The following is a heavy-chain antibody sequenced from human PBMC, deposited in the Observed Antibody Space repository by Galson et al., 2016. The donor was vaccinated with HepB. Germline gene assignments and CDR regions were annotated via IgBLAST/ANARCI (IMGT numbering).Heavy chain of an antibody. V-gene: IGHV3-15*01. Sequence: SLRLSCAASGISFRNVWMCWVRQAPGRGLEWVGRIKSTTHGGTTDYAAPVKGRFTISRDGSKNTVYLQMNSLETEDTAVYYCTTWVPIVATIQDYWGQGTLVTVSS. CDR1: GISFRNVW. D-gene: IGHD5-12*01. J-gene: IGHJ4*02. CDR3: TTWVPIVATIQDY. CDR2: IKSTTHGGTT.